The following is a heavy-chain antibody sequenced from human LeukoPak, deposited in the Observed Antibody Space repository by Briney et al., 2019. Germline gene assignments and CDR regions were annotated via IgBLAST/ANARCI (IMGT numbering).Heavy chain of an antibody. V-gene: IGHV4-39*02. CDR2: IYYSGSP. J-gene: IGHJ3*02. CDR1: GGSISNNNYY. Sequence: SETLSLTCTVSGGSISNNNYYWAWIRQPPGKGLECIGSIYYSGSPYYNPSLKSRVTISVDTSKNQFSLRLSSVTAADTAVYYCARDPRAFDIWDQGTMVTVSS. CDR3: ARDPRAFDI.